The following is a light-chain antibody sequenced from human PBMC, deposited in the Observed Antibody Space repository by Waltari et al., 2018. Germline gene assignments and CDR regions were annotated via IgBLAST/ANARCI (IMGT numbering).Light chain of an antibody. J-gene: IGKJ1*01. Sequence: AIQMTQSPSSLSASVGDRVTITCRASQGIRNNLGWYQQKPGKAPKLLMYATSTLQSGVPSRFSGSGSGTDFTLTISSLQPEDFATYYCLQDYNYPWTFGQGTKVEIK. V-gene: IGKV1-6*01. CDR3: LQDYNYPWT. CDR1: QGIRNN. CDR2: ATS.